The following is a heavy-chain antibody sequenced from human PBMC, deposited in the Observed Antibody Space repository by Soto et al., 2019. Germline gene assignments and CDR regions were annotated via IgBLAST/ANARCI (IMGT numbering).Heavy chain of an antibody. D-gene: IGHD3-10*01. J-gene: IGHJ5*02. CDR1: GYTFTSYY. Sequence: ASVKVSCKASGYTFTSYYMHWVRQAPGQGLEWMGIINPSGGSTSYAQKFQGRVTMTRDTSTSTVYMELSSLRSEDTAVYYCARIGELMQPAFGWFDPWGQGTLVTVSS. V-gene: IGHV1-46*03. CDR2: INPSGGST. CDR3: ARIGELMQPAFGWFDP.